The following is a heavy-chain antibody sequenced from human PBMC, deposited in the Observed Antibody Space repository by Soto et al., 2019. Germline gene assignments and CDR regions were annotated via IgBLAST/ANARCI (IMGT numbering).Heavy chain of an antibody. V-gene: IGHV4-61*01. CDR2: IYYSGST. CDR1: GGSVSSGSYY. Sequence: PSETLSLTCTVSGGSVSSGSYYWSWIRQPPGKGLEWIGYIYYSGSTNYNPSLKSRVTISVDTSKNQFSLKLSSVTAADTAVYYCASYGRHNFDYWGQGTLVTVSS. CDR3: ASYGRHNFDY. J-gene: IGHJ4*02. D-gene: IGHD2-21*01.